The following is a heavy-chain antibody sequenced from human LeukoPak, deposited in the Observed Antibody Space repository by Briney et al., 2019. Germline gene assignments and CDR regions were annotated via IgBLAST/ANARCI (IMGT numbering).Heavy chain of an antibody. D-gene: IGHD2-15*01. CDR2: FDPEDGET. J-gene: IGHJ4*02. CDR3: ATACSGGSCYCF. V-gene: IGHV1-24*01. CDR1: GYTLTELS. Sequence: ASVKVSCKVSGYTLTELSMHWVRQAPGKGLEWMGGFDPEDGETIYAQKFQGRVTMTEDTSTDTAYMELCSLRSEDTAVYYCATACSGGSCYCFWGQGTLVTVSS.